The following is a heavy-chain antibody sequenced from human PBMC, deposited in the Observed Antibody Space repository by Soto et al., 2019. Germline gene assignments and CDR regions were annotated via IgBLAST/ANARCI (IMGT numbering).Heavy chain of an antibody. CDR1: GGSISSTSYY. CDR2: IFFSGGA. D-gene: IGHD2-2*01. V-gene: IGHV4-39*02. Sequence: SETLSLTCTVSGGSISSTSYYWAWIRQPPGKGLEWIGSIFFSGGAYYTPSLESRVTISVDTSKKKLSLKLRSVTAADTAVYYCTREDRTCYGAGWFDTWGQGALVTVSS. CDR3: TREDRTCYGAGWFDT. J-gene: IGHJ5*02.